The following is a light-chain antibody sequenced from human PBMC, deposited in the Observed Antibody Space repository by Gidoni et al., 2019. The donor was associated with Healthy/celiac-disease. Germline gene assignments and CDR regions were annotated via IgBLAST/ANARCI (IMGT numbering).Light chain of an antibody. J-gene: IGKJ2*01. Sequence: EIVITQPPATLSVSPGERATLSCRASQSVSSNLAWYQQKPGQAPRPLIYGASTRATGIPAGFSGSGSGTEFTLTISSLQSEDFAVYYCQQYNNWTRNTFGQGTKLEIK. CDR3: QQYNNWTRNT. V-gene: IGKV3-15*01. CDR1: QSVSSN. CDR2: GAS.